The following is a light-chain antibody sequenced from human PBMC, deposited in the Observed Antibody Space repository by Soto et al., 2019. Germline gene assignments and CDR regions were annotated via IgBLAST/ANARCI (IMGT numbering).Light chain of an antibody. J-gene: IGKJ1*01. Sequence: IVITQSPATLSVSPGDRDNRSCSSDKSVSDTLLTWFQQKPGQAPRLLIFGTSNRAPGTSDRFSGSGSGTDFTLTISRLEPEDVAVYYCQHYGDSSWTVGQGTKVDIK. CDR2: GTS. CDR1: KSVSDTL. V-gene: IGKV3-20*01. CDR3: QHYGDSSWT.